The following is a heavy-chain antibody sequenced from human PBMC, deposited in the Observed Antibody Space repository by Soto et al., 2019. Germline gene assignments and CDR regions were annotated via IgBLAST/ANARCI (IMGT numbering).Heavy chain of an antibody. D-gene: IGHD3-10*01. CDR2: IIPIFGTA. CDR3: AGGGWGSYFYYYSYGRDF. Sequence: GASVKVSCKASGGTFSSYAISWVRQAPGQGLEWMGGIIPIFGTANYAQKFQGRVTITADESTSTAYMELSSLRSEDTAVYYCAGGGWGSYFYYYSYGRDFGGKGPTVPASS. J-gene: IGHJ6*04. CDR1: GGTFSSYA. V-gene: IGHV1-69*13.